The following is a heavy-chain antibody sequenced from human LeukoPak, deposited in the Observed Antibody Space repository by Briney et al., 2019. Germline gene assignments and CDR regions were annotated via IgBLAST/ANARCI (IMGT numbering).Heavy chain of an antibody. J-gene: IGHJ4*02. CDR3: ASGVDTAMGEAWYYLDY. CDR2: IYSGGST. D-gene: IGHD5-18*01. Sequence: GGSLRLSRSASGFTVSSNYMSWVRQAPGKGLEWVTVIYSGGSTYHADSVRGRFTISRHNSKNTLYLQMNSLKAEDTAVYYVASGVDTAMGEAWYYLDYWGQGTLVTVSS. V-gene: IGHV3-53*04. CDR1: GFTVSSNY.